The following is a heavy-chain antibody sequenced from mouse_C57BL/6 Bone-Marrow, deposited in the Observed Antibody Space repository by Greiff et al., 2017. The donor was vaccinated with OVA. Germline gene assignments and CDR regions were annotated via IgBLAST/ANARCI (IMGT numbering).Heavy chain of an antibody. CDR3: ARRGDYDAGY. J-gene: IGHJ2*01. Sequence: QVQLKESGAELARPGASVKLSCKASGYTFTSYGISWVKQRTGQGLEWIGEIYPRSGNTYYNEKFKGKATLTADKSSSTAYMALRSLTSEDSAVFFCARRGDYDAGYWGQGTTLTVSS. V-gene: IGHV1-81*01. CDR1: GYTFTSYG. D-gene: IGHD2-4*01. CDR2: IYPRSGNT.